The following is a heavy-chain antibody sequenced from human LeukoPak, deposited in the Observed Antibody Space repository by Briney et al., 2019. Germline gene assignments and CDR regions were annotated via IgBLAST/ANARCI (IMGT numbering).Heavy chain of an antibody. V-gene: IGHV1-46*01. J-gene: IGHJ4*02. CDR3: ASSPGRVTSCAY. CDR2: INPSGGST. D-gene: IGHD4-17*01. Sequence: ASVKVSCKASGGTFSSYAISWVRQAPGQGLEWMGIINPSGGSTSYAQKFQGRVTMTRDTSTSTVYMELSSLRSEDTAVYYCASSPGRVTSCAYWGQGTLVTVSS. CDR1: GGTFSSYA.